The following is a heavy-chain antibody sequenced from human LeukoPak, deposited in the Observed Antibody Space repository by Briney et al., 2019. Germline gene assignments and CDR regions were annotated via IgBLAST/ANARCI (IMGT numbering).Heavy chain of an antibody. CDR2: IIPIFGTA. V-gene: IGHV1-69*05. Sequence: ASVKVSCKASGGTFSSYAISWVRQAPGQGLEWMGGIIPIFGTANYAQRFQGRVTITTDESTSTAYMELSSLRSEDTAVYYCARDADIVVVPAAIGLRAFDIWGQGTMVTVSS. D-gene: IGHD2-2*02. J-gene: IGHJ3*02. CDR3: ARDADIVVVPAAIGLRAFDI. CDR1: GGTFSSYA.